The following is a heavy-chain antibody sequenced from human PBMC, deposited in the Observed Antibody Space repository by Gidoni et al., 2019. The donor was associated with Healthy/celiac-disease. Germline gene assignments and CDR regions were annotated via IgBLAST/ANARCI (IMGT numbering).Heavy chain of an antibody. V-gene: IGHV3-53*04. CDR2: IYSGGST. CDR3: ARDDRNYDILTGYYYYGMDV. D-gene: IGHD3-9*01. J-gene: IGHJ6*02. Sequence: EVQLVESGGGLVQPGGSLRLSCAASGFTVSSNYMSWVRQAPGKGLEWVSVIYSGGSTYYADSVKGRFTISRHNSKNTLYLQMNSLRAEDTAVYYCARDDRNYDILTGYYYYGMDVWGQGTTVTVSS. CDR1: GFTVSSNY.